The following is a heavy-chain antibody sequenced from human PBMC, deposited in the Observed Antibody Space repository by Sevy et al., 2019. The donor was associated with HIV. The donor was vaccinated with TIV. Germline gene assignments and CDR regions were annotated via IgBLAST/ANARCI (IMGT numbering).Heavy chain of an antibody. CDR1: GGSVSSSSYY. CDR2: IYDSGST. V-gene: IGHV4-61*01. CDR3: ARGGGLTDYGMDV. J-gene: IGHJ6*02. Sequence: SETLSLTCSVSGGSVSSSSYYWNWIRQPPGKGLEWIGYIYDSGSTKYNPSLKSRGIISVDTSKNQFSLKLNSVTAADTAVYYCARGGGLTDYGMDVWGQGTTVTVSS.